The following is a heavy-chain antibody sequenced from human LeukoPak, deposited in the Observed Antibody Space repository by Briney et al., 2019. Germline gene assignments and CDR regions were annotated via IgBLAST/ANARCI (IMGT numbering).Heavy chain of an antibody. CDR1: GYTFTSYG. J-gene: IGHJ4*02. V-gene: IGHV1-18*01. CDR2: ISAYNGNT. Sequence: GASVKVSCKASGYTFTSYGISWVRQAPGQGLEWMGWISAYNGNTNYAQKLQGRVTMTTDTSTSTAYMELRSLRSDDTAVYYCARVSSTEHLLVGATRNAIDYWGQGTLVTVSS. CDR3: ARVSSTEHLLVGATRNAIDY. D-gene: IGHD1-26*01.